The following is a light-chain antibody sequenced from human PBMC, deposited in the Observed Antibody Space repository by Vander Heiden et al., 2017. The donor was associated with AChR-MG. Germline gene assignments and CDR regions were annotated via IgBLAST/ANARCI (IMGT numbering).Light chain of an antibody. J-gene: IGKJ4*01. CDR1: QSVSSY. V-gene: IGKV3-11*01. Sequence: EFELTQSPATLSLSPGERATLSCRASQSVSSYLAWYQQKPGQAPRLLIYDASNRATGIPARFSGSGSGTDFTLTISSLEPEDFAVYYCQQRSNWPLTFGGGTKVEIK. CDR3: QQRSNWPLT. CDR2: DAS.